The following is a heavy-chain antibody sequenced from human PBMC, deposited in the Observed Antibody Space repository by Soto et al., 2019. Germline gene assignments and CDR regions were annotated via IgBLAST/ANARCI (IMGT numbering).Heavy chain of an antibody. J-gene: IGHJ6*02. Sequence: QVQLQESGPGLVKPSETLSLTCTASGGSISSYYWSWIRQPPGKGLEWIGYIYYSGSTNYNPSLKSRFTISVDTSKTQFSLKLSSVTAADTAVNYWARVSMYYYGMDVWAKGPRSPSP. CDR2: IYYSGST. V-gene: IGHV4-59*01. D-gene: IGHD2-8*01. CDR3: ARVSMYYYGMDV. CDR1: GGSISSYY.